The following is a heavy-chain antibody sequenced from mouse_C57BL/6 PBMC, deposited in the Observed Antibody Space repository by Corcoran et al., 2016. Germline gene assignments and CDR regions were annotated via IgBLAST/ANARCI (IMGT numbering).Heavy chain of an antibody. CDR1: GYAFSSYW. V-gene: IGHV1-80*01. Sequence: QVQLQQSGAELVNPGASVTISCKASGYAFSSYWMNGVKQRPGKGLEWIGQIYPGDGDTNYNGKFKGKATLTADKSSSTAYMQLSSLTSEDSAVYFCANYYGSSSYAMDYWGQGTSGTVSS. CDR3: ANYYGSSSYAMDY. D-gene: IGHD1-1*01. J-gene: IGHJ4*01. CDR2: IYPGDGDT.